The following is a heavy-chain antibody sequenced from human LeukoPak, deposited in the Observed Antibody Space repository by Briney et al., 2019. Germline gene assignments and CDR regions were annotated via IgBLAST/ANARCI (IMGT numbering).Heavy chain of an antibody. Sequence: SETLSLTCTVSGGSISSYYWSWTRQPPGKGLEWIGYIYYSGSTNYNPSLKSRVTISVDTSKNQFSLKLSSVTAADTAVYYCARGGYYGSGNDFRFDPWGQGTLVTVSS. CDR1: GGSISSYY. J-gene: IGHJ5*02. D-gene: IGHD3-10*01. V-gene: IGHV4-59*01. CDR3: ARGGYYGSGNDFRFDP. CDR2: IYYSGST.